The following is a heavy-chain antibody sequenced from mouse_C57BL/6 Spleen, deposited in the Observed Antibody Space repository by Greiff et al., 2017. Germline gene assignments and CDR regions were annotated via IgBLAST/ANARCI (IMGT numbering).Heavy chain of an antibody. CDR2: FHPYNDDT. J-gene: IGHJ3*01. CDR1: GYTFTTYP. D-gene: IGHD1-1*01. V-gene: IGHV1-47*01. CDR3: ARRYYGSSGFAY. Sequence: VQGVESGAELVKPGASVKMSCKASGYTFTTYPIEWMKQNHGKSLEWIGNFHPYNDDTKYNEKFKGKATLTVEKSSSTVYLELSRLTSDDSAVYYCARRYYGSSGFAYWGQGTLVTVSA.